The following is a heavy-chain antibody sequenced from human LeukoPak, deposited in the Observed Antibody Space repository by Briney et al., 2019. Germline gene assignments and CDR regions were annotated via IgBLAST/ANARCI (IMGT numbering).Heavy chain of an antibody. J-gene: IGHJ5*02. CDR1: GYTFTSYW. V-gene: IGHV5-51*01. CDR3: ARRKGAAQGGFEP. CDR2: IYPGDSTT. D-gene: IGHD6-25*01. Sequence: GESLKISCKGSGYTFTSYWIGWVRQMPGKGLEWMGIIYPGDSTTRYSPSFQGQVTISADRSINTAYLQWISLKASDTAMYYCARRKGAAQGGFEPWGQGTLVTVSS.